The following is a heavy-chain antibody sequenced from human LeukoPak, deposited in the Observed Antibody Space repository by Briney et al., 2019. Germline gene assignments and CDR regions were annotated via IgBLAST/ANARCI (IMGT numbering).Heavy chain of an antibody. V-gene: IGHV1-46*01. CDR1: GGTFSSYA. CDR2: INPSGGST. Sequence: ASVKVSCKASGGTFSSYAISWVRQAPGQGLEWMGIINPSGGSTGYAQKFQGRVTMTSDTSTSTVYMELSSLRSEDTAVYYCVREDQSNTRSYFDYWGHGTLVTVSS. CDR3: VREDQSNTRSYFDY. J-gene: IGHJ4*01. D-gene: IGHD1/OR15-1a*01.